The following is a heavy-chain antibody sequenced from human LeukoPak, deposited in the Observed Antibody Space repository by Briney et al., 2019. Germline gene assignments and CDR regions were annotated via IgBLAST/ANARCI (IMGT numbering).Heavy chain of an antibody. CDR1: GYTFTSYD. CDR2: MNPNSGNT. V-gene: IGHV1-8*01. J-gene: IGHJ5*02. CDR3: AREGGAYCGGDCYSNWFDP. D-gene: IGHD2-21*02. Sequence: ASVKVSCKASGYTFTSYDINWVRQATGQGLEWMGWMNPNSGNTGYAQKFRGRVTMTRNTSISTAYMELSSLRSEDTAVYYCAREGGAYCGGDCYSNWFDPWGQGTLDTVSS.